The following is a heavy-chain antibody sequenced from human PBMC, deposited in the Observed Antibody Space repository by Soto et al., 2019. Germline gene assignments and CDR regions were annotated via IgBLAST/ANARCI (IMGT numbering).Heavy chain of an antibody. CDR1: GFTFSSYA. V-gene: IGHV3-23*01. CDR2: ISGSGGST. Sequence: GGSLRLSCAASGFTFSSYAMSWVRQAPGKGLEWVSAISGSGGSTYYADSVKGRFTISRDNSKNTLYLQMNSLRAEDTAVYYCAKDMDLGITGTLGFDYWGQGTLVTVSS. CDR3: AKDMDLGITGTLGFDY. D-gene: IGHD1-20*01. J-gene: IGHJ4*02.